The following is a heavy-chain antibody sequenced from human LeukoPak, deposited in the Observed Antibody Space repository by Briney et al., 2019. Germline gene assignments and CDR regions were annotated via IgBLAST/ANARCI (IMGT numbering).Heavy chain of an antibody. J-gene: IGHJ4*02. V-gene: IGHV3-7*01. CDR1: GFTFSSYW. Sequence: PGGSLRLSCAASGFTFSSYWMSWVRQAPGKGLEWVANIKQDGSEKYYVDSVKGRFTISRDNAKNSLYLQMNSLRAEDTAVYYCARAQSPKKYSSSSHGVYYFDYWGQGTLVTVSS. D-gene: IGHD6-6*01. CDR3: ARAQSPKKYSSSSHGVYYFDY. CDR2: IKQDGSEK.